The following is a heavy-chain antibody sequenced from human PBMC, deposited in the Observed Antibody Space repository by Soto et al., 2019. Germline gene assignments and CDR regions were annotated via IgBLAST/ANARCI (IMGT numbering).Heavy chain of an antibody. CDR1: GASISDNNW. Sequence: QVQLQESGPGLVKPSGTLSLTCAVSGASISDNNWWSWVRQPPGKGLEWIGEIYHSGTANYSPSLNSRVIISLDKSKTQISLQLSSVTAADSAVYYCARHIGVPGTRGFDYWGQGTLVTVSS. CDR2: IYHSGTA. V-gene: IGHV4-4*02. D-gene: IGHD3-3*01. CDR3: ARHIGVPGTRGFDY. J-gene: IGHJ4*02.